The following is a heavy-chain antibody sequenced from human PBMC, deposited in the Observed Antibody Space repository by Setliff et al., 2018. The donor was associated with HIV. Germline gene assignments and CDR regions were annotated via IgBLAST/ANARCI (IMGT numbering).Heavy chain of an antibody. CDR2: ISWNGFSI. Sequence: GGSLRLSCAASGFTFDDYAMHWVRQAPGKGQEWVSGISWNGFSIDYADSVKGRFTISRDNAKNSLYLQMNSLRAEDTALYYCAKAPYSSGPLDYWGQGTLVTVSS. CDR3: AKAPYSSGPLDY. D-gene: IGHD6-19*01. CDR1: GFTFDDYA. V-gene: IGHV3-9*01. J-gene: IGHJ4*02.